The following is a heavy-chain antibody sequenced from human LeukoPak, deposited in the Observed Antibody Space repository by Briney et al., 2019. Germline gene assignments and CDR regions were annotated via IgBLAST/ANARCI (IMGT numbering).Heavy chain of an antibody. Sequence: GGSLRLSCAASGFTFSSYWMHWVRQAPGKGLVWVSRISPAGSTTGHADSVKGRFTTSRDNAKNTLFLQMNSLRAEDTAVYYCTRDFDFSSAIWGQGTLVTVSS. J-gene: IGHJ4*02. V-gene: IGHV3-74*01. CDR2: ISPAGSTT. D-gene: IGHD3-3*01. CDR1: GFTFSSYW. CDR3: TRDFDFSSAI.